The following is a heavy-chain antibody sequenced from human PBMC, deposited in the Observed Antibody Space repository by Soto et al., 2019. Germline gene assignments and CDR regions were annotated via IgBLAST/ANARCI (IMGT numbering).Heavy chain of an antibody. D-gene: IGHD1-26*01. CDR2: ISYDGSNK. Sequence: QVQMVESGGGVVQPGRSLRLSCAASGLTFSSFAMHGVRQAPGKGLEWVAVISYDGSNKYYADSVKGRFTISRDNSKNTLYLQMNSLRAEDTAVYYCAGEGDDYRGQGTLVTVSS. V-gene: IGHV3-30-3*01. J-gene: IGHJ4*02. CDR3: AGEGDDY. CDR1: GLTFSSFA.